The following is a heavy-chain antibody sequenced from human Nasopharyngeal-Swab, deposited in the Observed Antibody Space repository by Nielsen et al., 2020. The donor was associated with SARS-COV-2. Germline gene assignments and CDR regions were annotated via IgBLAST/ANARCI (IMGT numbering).Heavy chain of an antibody. CDR3: ARGDLTYYDFWSGFDY. Sequence: SETLSLTCTVSGGSISSYYWSWIRQPPGKGLEWIGYIYYSGSTNYNPSLKSRVTISVDTSKNQFSLKLSSVTAAGTAVYYCARGDLTYYDFWSGFDYWGQGTLVTVSS. V-gene: IGHV4-59*01. CDR1: GGSISSYY. J-gene: IGHJ4*02. D-gene: IGHD3-3*01. CDR2: IYYSGST.